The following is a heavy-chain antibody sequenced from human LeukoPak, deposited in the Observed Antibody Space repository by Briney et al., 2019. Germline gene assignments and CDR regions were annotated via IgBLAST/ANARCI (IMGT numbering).Heavy chain of an antibody. Sequence: GASVKVSCKASGYTFTSYGISWVRQAPGQGLEWMGWISAYNGNTNYAQKLQGRVTITTDTSTSTAYMELRSLRSDDTAVYYCARDGSPYRSGWYAGDYWSQGTLVTVSS. CDR2: ISAYNGNT. D-gene: IGHD6-19*01. CDR3: ARDGSPYRSGWYAGDY. J-gene: IGHJ4*02. V-gene: IGHV1-18*01. CDR1: GYTFTSYG.